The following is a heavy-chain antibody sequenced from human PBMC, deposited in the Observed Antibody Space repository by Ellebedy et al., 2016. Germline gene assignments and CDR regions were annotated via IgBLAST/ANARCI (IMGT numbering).Heavy chain of an antibody. J-gene: IGHJ6*03. CDR3: ARDDTGITMVRGVIAYYYYMDV. V-gene: IGHV3-23*01. CDR1: GITLSSYA. D-gene: IGHD3-10*01. CDR2: ISVSGGST. Sequence: GESLKISXAASGITLSSYAMSWVRQAPGKGLEWVSTISVSGGSTYYADSVKGRFTISRDNSKNTLYLQMNSLRAEDTAVYYCARDDTGITMVRGVIAYYYYMDVWGKGTTVTVSS.